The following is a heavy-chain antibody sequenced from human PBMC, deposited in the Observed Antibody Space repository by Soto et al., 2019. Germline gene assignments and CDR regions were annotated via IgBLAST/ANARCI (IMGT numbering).Heavy chain of an antibody. Sequence: ASVKVSCKASGYTFTSYAMHWVRQAPGQRLEWMGWINAGNGNTKYSQKFQGRVTITRDTSVSTAYMELSSLRSEDTAVYYCASSECSGGSCYLGWYFDLWGRGTLVTVSS. CDR1: GYTFTSYA. D-gene: IGHD2-15*01. CDR3: ASSECSGGSCYLGWYFDL. V-gene: IGHV1-3*01. CDR2: INAGNGNT. J-gene: IGHJ2*01.